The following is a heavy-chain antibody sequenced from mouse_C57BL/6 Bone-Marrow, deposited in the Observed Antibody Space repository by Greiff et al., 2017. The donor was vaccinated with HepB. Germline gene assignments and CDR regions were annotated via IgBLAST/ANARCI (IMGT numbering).Heavy chain of an antibody. Sequence: VQLQQSGPELVKPGASVKISCKASGYSFTDYNMNWVKQSNGKSLEWIGVINPNYGTTSYNQKFKGKATLTVDQSSSTAYMQLNSLTSEDSAVYYCASAIDLDYDGSSYPAWFAYWGQGTLVTVSA. J-gene: IGHJ3*01. V-gene: IGHV1-39*01. CDR2: INPNYGTT. CDR3: ASAIDLDYDGSSYPAWFAY. D-gene: IGHD1-1*01. CDR1: GYSFTDYN.